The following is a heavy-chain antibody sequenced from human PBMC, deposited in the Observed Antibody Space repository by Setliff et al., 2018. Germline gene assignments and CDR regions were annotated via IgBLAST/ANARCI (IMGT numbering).Heavy chain of an antibody. V-gene: IGHV3-15*01. CDR3: STVAAYTGRNIGSKGTDAFHL. CDR2: IKNTVDGETT. J-gene: IGHJ3*01. D-gene: IGHD3-16*01. Sequence: GGSLRLSCEASGFTFKTYEMIWVRQAPGKGLEWVGRIKNTVDGETTDCAAPMRGRFFISRDNSKDTLYLQMNSLKTEDTAVYYCSTVAAYTGRNIGSKGTDAFHLWGQGTMVTVSS. CDR1: GFTFKTYE.